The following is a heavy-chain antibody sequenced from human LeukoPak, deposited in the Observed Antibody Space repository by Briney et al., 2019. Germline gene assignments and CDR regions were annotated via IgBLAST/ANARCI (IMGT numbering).Heavy chain of an antibody. D-gene: IGHD3-10*01. CDR3: TRTGGAGGSGNYQNAFDI. CDR1: GFTFSGSA. Sequence: RPGGSLKLSCAASGFTFSGSAMHWVRQASGKGLEWVGRIRSKANSYATAYAASVKGRFTISRDDSKNTAYLQMNSLKTEDTAVYYCTRTGGAGGSGNYQNAFDIWGQGTMVTVSS. V-gene: IGHV3-73*01. J-gene: IGHJ3*02. CDR2: IRSKANSYAT.